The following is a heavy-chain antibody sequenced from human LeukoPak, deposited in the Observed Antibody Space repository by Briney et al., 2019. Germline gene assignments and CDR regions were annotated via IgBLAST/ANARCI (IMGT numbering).Heavy chain of an antibody. J-gene: IGHJ4*02. CDR1: GFSFSDHY. Sequence: GGSLSLSCAASGFSFSDHYMDWVRQAPGKGLEWVGRIKNKANSYITEYAASVQGRFTISRDDSQDSLYLQMNSLKTEDTAVYYCATIRGWLGYWGQGTLVTVSS. V-gene: IGHV3-72*01. CDR2: IKNKANSYIT. CDR3: ATIRGWLGY. D-gene: IGHD5-24*01.